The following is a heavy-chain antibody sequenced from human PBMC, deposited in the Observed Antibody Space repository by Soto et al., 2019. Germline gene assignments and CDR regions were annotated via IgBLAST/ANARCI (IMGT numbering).Heavy chain of an antibody. CDR3: ARVGTVYYFDY. V-gene: IGHV3-11*01. Sequence: LRLSCAASGFTFSDYYMSWIHQAPGKGLEWVSYISSSGSAIYYADSVKGRFTISRDNAKNSLYLQMNSLRAEDTAVYYCARVGTVYYFDYWGQGTLVTVSS. CDR2: ISSSGSAI. J-gene: IGHJ4*02. CDR1: GFTFSDYY. D-gene: IGHD1-7*01.